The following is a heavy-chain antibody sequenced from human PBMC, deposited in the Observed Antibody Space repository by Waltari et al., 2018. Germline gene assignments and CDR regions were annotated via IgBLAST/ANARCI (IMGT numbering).Heavy chain of an antibody. CDR2: IDPNSGAT. Sequence: QVQLVQSGAEVKKPGASVKVSCEASGYTFTGYYLHWVRQAPGQGLECIGWIDPNSGATNYAQKFLGRVTMTRVTSISTAYMELSRLRSDDTAFYYCARGSIAAGSFDYWGQGTLVTVSS. J-gene: IGHJ4*01. CDR3: ARGSIAAGSFDY. D-gene: IGHD6-6*01. V-gene: IGHV1-2*02. CDR1: GYTFTGYY.